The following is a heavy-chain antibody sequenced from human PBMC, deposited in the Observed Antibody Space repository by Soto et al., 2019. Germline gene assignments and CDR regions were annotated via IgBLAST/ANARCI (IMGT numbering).Heavy chain of an antibody. V-gene: IGHV3-21*01. Sequence: EVQLVASGVGLVKPGGSLRLSCAASGFTFRSYSMNWVRQAPGKGLEWVSSISSSSRYIYYADSVKGRFTISRDNAKNSPNLQLNRLRAEDTAVYYCTLGQDIVVVVAATGSDYFAYCVQGTMVTV. CDR3: TLGQDIVVVVAATGSDYFAY. CDR2: ISSSSRYI. D-gene: IGHD2-15*01. J-gene: IGHJ4*02. CDR1: GFTFRSYS.